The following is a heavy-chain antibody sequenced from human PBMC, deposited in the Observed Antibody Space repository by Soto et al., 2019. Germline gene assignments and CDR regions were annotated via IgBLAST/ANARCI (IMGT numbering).Heavy chain of an antibody. Sequence: SVKVSCKASGGTFSSYAISWVRQAPGQGLEWMGGIIPIFGTANYAQKFQGRVTITADESTSTAYMELSSLRSEDTAVYYCARDPGGLLRSYAFDIWGQGTMVTVSS. J-gene: IGHJ3*02. CDR3: ARDPGGLLRSYAFDI. V-gene: IGHV1-69*13. CDR2: IIPIFGTA. D-gene: IGHD3-16*01. CDR1: GGTFSSYA.